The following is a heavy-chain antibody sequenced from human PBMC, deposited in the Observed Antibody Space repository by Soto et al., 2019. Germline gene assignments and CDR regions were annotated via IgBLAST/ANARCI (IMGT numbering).Heavy chain of an antibody. CDR1: GYTFTGYY. Sequence: AXVKVSCKASGYTFTGYYMHWVRQAPGQGLEWMGWINPNSGGTNYAQKFQGWVTMTRDTSISTAYMELSRLRSDDTAVYYCARDGDYYGSVYGMDVLGQGTTVTVSS. D-gene: IGHD3-10*01. CDR2: INPNSGGT. V-gene: IGHV1-2*04. CDR3: ARDGDYYGSVYGMDV. J-gene: IGHJ6*02.